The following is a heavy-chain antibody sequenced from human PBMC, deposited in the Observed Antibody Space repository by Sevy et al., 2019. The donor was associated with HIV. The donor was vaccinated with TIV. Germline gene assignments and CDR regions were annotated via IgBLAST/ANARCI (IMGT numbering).Heavy chain of an antibody. CDR2: ISDSGANI. Sequence: GGSLRLSCAVSGFTFSSYELNWVRQAPGKGLEWVSYISDSGANIYYADSVKGRFTISRDSAKNSLYLQMNSLRAEDTAFYYCVREIPNSRPAFDIWGQGTMVTVSS. J-gene: IGHJ3*02. V-gene: IGHV3-48*03. D-gene: IGHD1-1*01. CDR1: GFTFSSYE. CDR3: VREIPNSRPAFDI.